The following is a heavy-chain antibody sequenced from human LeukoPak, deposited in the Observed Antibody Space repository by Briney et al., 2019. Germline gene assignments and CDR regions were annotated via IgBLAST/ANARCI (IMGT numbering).Heavy chain of an antibody. Sequence: GGSLRLSCAASGFTFSSYGMNWVRQAPGKGLEWVSYISSSGSSIYYADSVEGRFTISRDNAKNSLYLQMNSLRADDTAVYYCARSSTGRPYDYWGQGTLVTVSS. J-gene: IGHJ4*02. CDR2: ISSSGSSI. V-gene: IGHV3-48*03. CDR1: GFTFSSYG. D-gene: IGHD1-1*01. CDR3: ARSSTGRPYDY.